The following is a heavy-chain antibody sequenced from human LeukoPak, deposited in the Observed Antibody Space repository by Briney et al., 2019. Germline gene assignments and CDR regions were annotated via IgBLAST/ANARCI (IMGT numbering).Heavy chain of an antibody. CDR1: GFTFNKYA. J-gene: IGHJ4*02. Sequence: GGSLRLSCTASGFTFNKYAMSWLRQPPGKGLEWVSLISASGRTHYADSVKGRFTISRDNSKNTLYLQMNTLRVDDTAIYYCAKDLDSSGSYESPGDYWGQGTQVTVSS. D-gene: IGHD6-19*01. CDR3: AKDLDSSGSYESPGDY. V-gene: IGHV3-23*01. CDR2: ISASGRT.